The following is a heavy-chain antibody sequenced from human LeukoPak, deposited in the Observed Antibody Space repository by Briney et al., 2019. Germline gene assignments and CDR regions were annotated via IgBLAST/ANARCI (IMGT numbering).Heavy chain of an antibody. D-gene: IGHD2/OR15-2a*01. Sequence: NASETLSLTCTVSGGSISSGDYYWSWIRQPPWKGWEWIGYIYYSGSTYYNPSLKCRVTISVDTSKNQFTLKLISVTAADTGGYYWAGGDSTGYAGKMQHWGQGNLVPVT. CDR2: IYYSGST. V-gene: IGHV4-30-4*01. CDR3: AGGDSTGYAGKMQH. J-gene: IGHJ1*01. CDR1: GGSISSGDYY.